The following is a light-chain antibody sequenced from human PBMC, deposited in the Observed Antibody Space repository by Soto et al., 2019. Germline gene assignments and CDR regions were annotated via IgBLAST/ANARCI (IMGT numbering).Light chain of an antibody. CDR2: DAS. V-gene: IGKV3-11*01. CDR1: QSVSSY. Sequence: EIVLTQSPATLSLSPGERATLSCRASQSVSSYLAWYQQKPGQAPGLLIYDASNRATGIPARFSGSGSGTDFPLTSSILEPEDLAFYYCQQRSYWPTFGQGTRLEIK. CDR3: QQRSYWPT. J-gene: IGKJ5*01.